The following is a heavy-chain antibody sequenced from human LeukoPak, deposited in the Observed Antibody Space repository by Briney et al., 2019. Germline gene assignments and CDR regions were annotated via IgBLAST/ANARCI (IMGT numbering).Heavy chain of an antibody. Sequence: SETLSLTCAVYGGSFSGYYWSWIRQPPGKGLEWIGEINHSGSTNYNPSLKSRVTISVDTSKNQFSLKLSSVTAADTAVYYCTAYCGGDCYSGIDYWGQGTLVTVSS. CDR2: INHSGST. V-gene: IGHV4-34*01. CDR3: TAYCGGDCYSGIDY. J-gene: IGHJ4*02. D-gene: IGHD2-21*02. CDR1: GGSFSGYY.